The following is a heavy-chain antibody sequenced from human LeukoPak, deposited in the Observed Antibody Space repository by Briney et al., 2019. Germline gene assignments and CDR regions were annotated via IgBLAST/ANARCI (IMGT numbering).Heavy chain of an antibody. D-gene: IGHD3-22*01. V-gene: IGHV3-43*02. CDR3: ARDRPFTYYVSTGVLDY. Sequence: HPGGSLRLSCAASGFRFDDYPMHWVRQAPGRGLEWVSLISGDGGGTYYNDSVKGRFTTSRENSKNSLFLQMNNLRTEDTALYFCARDRPFTYYVSTGVLDYWGQGTLVTVSS. J-gene: IGHJ4*02. CDR1: GFRFDDYP. CDR2: ISGDGGGT.